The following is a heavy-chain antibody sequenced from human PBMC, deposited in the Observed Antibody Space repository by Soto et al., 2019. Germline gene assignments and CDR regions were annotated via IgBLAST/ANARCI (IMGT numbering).Heavy chain of an antibody. Sequence: QVQLQQWGAGLLKPSETLSLTCAVYGGSFSGYHWSWIRQPPGKGLEWIGEINQSGGTNYNPSLKSRVTISVDTSKNQFSLKLSSVTAADTAVYYCARTYSSSWSPFDYWGQGTLVTVSS. D-gene: IGHD6-13*01. CDR3: ARTYSSSWSPFDY. V-gene: IGHV4-34*01. CDR2: INQSGGT. CDR1: GGSFSGYH. J-gene: IGHJ4*02.